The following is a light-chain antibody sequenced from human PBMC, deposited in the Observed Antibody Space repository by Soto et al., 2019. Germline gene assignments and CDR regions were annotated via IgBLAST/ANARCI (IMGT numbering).Light chain of an antibody. J-gene: IGKJ2*01. CDR3: QQTDSTPRYT. CDR2: AAS. Sequence: DIQMTQSPSSLSASVGDRVTITCRASQSISRYLNWYQQRPGKAPKLLIYAASNLQSGVPSRFSGSGSGTDFTLTISSLQPEDFATYYCQQTDSTPRYTFGQGTKREIK. V-gene: IGKV1-39*01. CDR1: QSISRY.